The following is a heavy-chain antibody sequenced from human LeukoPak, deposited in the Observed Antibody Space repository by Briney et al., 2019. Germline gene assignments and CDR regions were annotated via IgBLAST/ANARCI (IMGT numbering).Heavy chain of an antibody. J-gene: IGHJ6*03. Sequence: GASVKVSCEASGGTFSSYAISWVRQAPGQGLEWMGRIIPIFGTANYAQKFQGRVTITTDESTSTAYMELSSLRSEDTAVYYCARGVYDILTGYSYYYYMDVWGKGTTVTVSS. V-gene: IGHV1-69*05. CDR1: GGTFSSYA. D-gene: IGHD3-9*01. CDR2: IIPIFGTA. CDR3: ARGVYDILTGYSYYYYMDV.